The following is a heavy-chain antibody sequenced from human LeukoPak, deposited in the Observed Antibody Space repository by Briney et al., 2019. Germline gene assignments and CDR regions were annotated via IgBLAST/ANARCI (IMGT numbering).Heavy chain of an antibody. J-gene: IGHJ4*02. CDR3: ARLPHYYDSQPFDY. CDR1: GFTFSSYS. D-gene: IGHD3-22*01. Sequence: GGSLRLSCAASGFTFSSYSMNWVRQAPEKGLEWVSSISSSSSYIYYADSVKGRFTISRDNAKNSLYLQMNSLRAEDTAVYYCARLPHYYDSQPFDYWGQGTLVTVSS. CDR2: ISSSSSYI. V-gene: IGHV3-21*01.